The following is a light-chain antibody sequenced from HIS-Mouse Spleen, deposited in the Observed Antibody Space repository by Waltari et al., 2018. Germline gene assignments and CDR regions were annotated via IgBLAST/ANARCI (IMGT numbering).Light chain of an antibody. CDR2: EVS. V-gene: IGLV2-14*01. CDR1: SSDVGGLNY. CDR3: SSYTSSSTRV. Sequence: QSALTQPASVSGSPVQSITIPCTGTSSDVGGLNYVSWYQQPPGKAPKLMIYEVSNQPSGVSNRFSGSKSGNTASLTISGLQAEDEADYYCSSYTSSSTRVFGGGTKLTVL. J-gene: IGLJ3*02.